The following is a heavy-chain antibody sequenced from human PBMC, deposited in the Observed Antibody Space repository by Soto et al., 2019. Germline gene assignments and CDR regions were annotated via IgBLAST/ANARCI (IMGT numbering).Heavy chain of an antibody. CDR2: ISSSSSYI. D-gene: IGHD6-19*01. CDR3: ARVMSPIAVAGTQYYFDY. V-gene: IGHV3-21*01. CDR1: GFTFSSYS. J-gene: IGHJ4*02. Sequence: GGSLRLSCAASGFTFSSYSMNWVRQAPGKGLEWVSSISSSSSYIYYADSVKGRFTISRDNAKNSLYLQMNSLRAEDTAVYYCARVMSPIAVAGTQYYFDYWGQGTLVTVSS.